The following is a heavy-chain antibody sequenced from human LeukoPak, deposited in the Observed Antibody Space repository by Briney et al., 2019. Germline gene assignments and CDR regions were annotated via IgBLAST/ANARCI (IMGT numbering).Heavy chain of an antibody. D-gene: IGHD5-12*01. V-gene: IGHV3-9*01. CDR2: ISWNSGSI. CDR1: GFTFDDYA. CDR3: AKDFGYSGYDYVAYFDY. J-gene: IGHJ4*02. Sequence: PGGSLRLSCAASGFTFDDYAMHWVRQAPGKGLEWVSGISWNSGSIGYADSVKGRFTISRDNAKNSLYLQMNSLRAEDTALYYCAKDFGYSGYDYVAYFDYWGQGTLVTVSS.